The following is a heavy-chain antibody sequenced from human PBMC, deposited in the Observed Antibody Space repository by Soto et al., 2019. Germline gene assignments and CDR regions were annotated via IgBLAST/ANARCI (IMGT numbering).Heavy chain of an antibody. CDR3: ARDGDDYVWGSYRPTDY. J-gene: IGHJ4*02. CDR2: ISAYNGNT. Sequence: ASVKVSCKAXGXXFXXXXXXWVXXXXXQGLEWMGWISAYNGNTNYAQKLQGRVTMTTDTSASTAYMELSSLRSEDTAVYYCARDGDDYVWGSYRPTDYWGQGTLVTVSS. D-gene: IGHD3-16*02. V-gene: IGHV1-18*01. CDR1: GXXFXXXX.